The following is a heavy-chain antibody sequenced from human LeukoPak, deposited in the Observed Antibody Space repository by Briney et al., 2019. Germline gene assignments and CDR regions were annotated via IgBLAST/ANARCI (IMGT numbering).Heavy chain of an antibody. CDR1: GGTFSSYA. CDR3: ARDNGDYYFDY. D-gene: IGHD2-21*01. J-gene: IGHJ4*02. Sequence: SVKVSCKASGGTFSSYAISWVRQAPGQGLEWMGRIIPIFGTANYAQKFQGRVTITTDESTSTAYMELSSLRSEDTAEYYCARDNGDYYFDYWGQGTLVTVSS. CDR2: IIPIFGTA. V-gene: IGHV1-69*05.